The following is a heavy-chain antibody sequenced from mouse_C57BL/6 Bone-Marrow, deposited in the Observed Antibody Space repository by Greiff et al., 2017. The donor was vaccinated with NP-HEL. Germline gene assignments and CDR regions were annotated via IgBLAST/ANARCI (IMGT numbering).Heavy chain of an antibody. D-gene: IGHD1-1*01. CDR2: FYPGSGSI. CDR1: GYTFTEYT. J-gene: IGHJ2*01. Sequence: VKLVESGAELVKPGASVKLSCKASGYTFTEYTIHWVKQRSGQGLEWIGWFYPGSGSIKYNEKFKDKATLTADKSSSTVYMELSRLTSEDSAVYFCARLPYYYGSSGYYFDYWGQGTTLTVSS. V-gene: IGHV1-62-2*01. CDR3: ARLPYYYGSSGYYFDY.